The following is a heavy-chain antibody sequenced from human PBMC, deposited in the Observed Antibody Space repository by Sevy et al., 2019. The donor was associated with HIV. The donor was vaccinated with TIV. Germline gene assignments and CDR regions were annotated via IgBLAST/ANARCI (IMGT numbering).Heavy chain of an antibody. CDR1: GGSFSGYY. Sequence: SETLSLTCAVYGGSFSGYYWSWIRQPPGKGLEWIGEINHSGSTNYNPSLKSRVTISVDTSKNQFSLKLSSVTAADTAVYYCAGMGVPAANNYGMDVWGQGTTVTVSS. J-gene: IGHJ6*02. D-gene: IGHD2-2*01. V-gene: IGHV4-34*01. CDR2: INHSGST. CDR3: AGMGVPAANNYGMDV.